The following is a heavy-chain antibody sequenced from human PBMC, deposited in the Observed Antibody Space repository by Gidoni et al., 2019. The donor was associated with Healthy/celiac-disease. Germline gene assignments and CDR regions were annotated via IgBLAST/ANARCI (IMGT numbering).Heavy chain of an antibody. Sequence: EVQLVESGGVVVQPGGSLRLSCAASGFTFDDYTMHWVRKAPGKGLEWVSLISWDGGSTYYADSVKGRFTISRDNSKNSLYLQMNSLRTEDTALYYCAKGRHYYDSSGYYDYWGQGTLVTVSS. CDR3: AKGRHYYDSSGYYDY. J-gene: IGHJ4*02. CDR2: ISWDGGST. D-gene: IGHD3-22*01. V-gene: IGHV3-43*01. CDR1: GFTFDDYT.